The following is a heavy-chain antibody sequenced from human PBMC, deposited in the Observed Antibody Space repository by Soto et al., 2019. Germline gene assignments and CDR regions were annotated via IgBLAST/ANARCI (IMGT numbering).Heavy chain of an antibody. CDR2: IYDNGNT. J-gene: IGHJ5*02. D-gene: IGHD3-16*01. CDR1: GGSLSSGGYS. Sequence: QLQLQESGSGLVKPSQTLSLTCAVSGGSLSSGGYSWNWIRQPPGKALEWIGYIYDNGNTYYNPPLKSRVTISVARSKNQFSLNLTSVTAADTAVYFCARVGGWFDPWGQGTLVTVSA. CDR3: ARVGGWFDP. V-gene: IGHV4-30-2*01.